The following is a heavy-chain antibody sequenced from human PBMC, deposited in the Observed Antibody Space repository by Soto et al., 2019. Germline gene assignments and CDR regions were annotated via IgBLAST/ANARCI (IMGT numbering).Heavy chain of an antibody. V-gene: IGHV1-69*13. CDR3: TTAPRRDFWSGYYYGMDV. CDR2: IIPISGTA. CDR1: GGTFSSHA. Sequence: SVKVSCKASGGTFSSHAISWVRQAPGQGLQWMGGIIPISGTANYAQKFQGRVRITADESTSTAYMELSSPRFEDTAVYYCTTAPRRDFWSGYYYGMDVWGQGTTVTVSS. D-gene: IGHD3-3*01. J-gene: IGHJ6*02.